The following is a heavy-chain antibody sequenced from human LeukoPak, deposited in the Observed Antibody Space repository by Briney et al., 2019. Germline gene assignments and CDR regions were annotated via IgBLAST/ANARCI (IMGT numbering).Heavy chain of an antibody. CDR3: ARDRRIAAAGGYNWFDP. Sequence: GGSLRLSCAASGFTFDDYGMGWVRQAPGKGREGGSVINWNGGSTVYADSVKVRFTIYRDNAKNSLYLQMNSLRAEDTALYHCARDRRIAAAGGYNWFDPWGRGTLVTVSS. V-gene: IGHV3-20*01. J-gene: IGHJ5*02. D-gene: IGHD6-13*01. CDR1: GFTFDDYG. CDR2: INWNGGST.